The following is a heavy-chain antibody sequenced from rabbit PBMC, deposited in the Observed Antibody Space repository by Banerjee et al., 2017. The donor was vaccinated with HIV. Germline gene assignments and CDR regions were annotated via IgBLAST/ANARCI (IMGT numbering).Heavy chain of an antibody. Sequence: QSLEESGGGLVQPGGTLTLTCTVSGFSFSGNYYMCWVRQAPGKGLEWIACIGASSSGRTYYASWATGRFTISKTSSTTVTLQMTSLTAADTATYFCARDQDAGSIYGPFNLWGPGTLVTVS. CDR1: GFSFSGNYY. CDR3: ARDQDAGSIYGPFNL. J-gene: IGHJ4*01. V-gene: IGHV1S40*01. CDR2: IGASSSGRT. D-gene: IGHD8-1*01.